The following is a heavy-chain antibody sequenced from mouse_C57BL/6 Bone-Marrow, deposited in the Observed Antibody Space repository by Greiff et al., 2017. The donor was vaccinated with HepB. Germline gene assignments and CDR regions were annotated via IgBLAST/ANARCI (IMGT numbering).Heavy chain of an antibody. CDR1: GSTFTDYY. D-gene: IGHD2-1*01. J-gene: IGHJ1*03. CDR2: INPYNGGT. CDR3: ARCNYPSYWYFDV. V-gene: IGHV1-19*01. Sequence: VQLQQSGPVLVKPGASVKMSCKASGSTFTDYYMNWVKQSHGKSLEWIGVINPYNGGTSYNQKFKGKATLTVDKSSSTAYMELNSLTSEDSAVYYCARCNYPSYWYFDVWGTGTTVTVSS.